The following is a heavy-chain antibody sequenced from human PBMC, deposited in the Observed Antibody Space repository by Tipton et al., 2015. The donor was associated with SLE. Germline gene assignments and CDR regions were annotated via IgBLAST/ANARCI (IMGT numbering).Heavy chain of an antibody. D-gene: IGHD3-3*01. V-gene: IGHV4-59*12. CDR1: GGSISSYY. Sequence: TLSLTCTVSGGSISSYYWSWIRQPPGKGLEWIGYIYYSGSTNYNPSLKSRVTISVDTSKNQFSLYLQMNSLRAEDTAVYYCARDVRSITIFAVVIPSRYGMDVWGQGTTVTVSS. CDR2: IYYSGST. J-gene: IGHJ6*02. CDR3: ARDVRSITIFAVVIPSRYGMDV.